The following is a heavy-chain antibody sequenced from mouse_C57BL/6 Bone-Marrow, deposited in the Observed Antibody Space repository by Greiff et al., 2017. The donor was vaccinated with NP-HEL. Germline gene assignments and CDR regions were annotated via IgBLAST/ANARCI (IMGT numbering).Heavy chain of an antibody. D-gene: IGHD2-4*01. CDR3: ARIDYGWYFDV. CDR2: ILPGSGST. J-gene: IGHJ1*03. Sequence: QVQLQQSGAELMKPGASVKLSCKATGYTFTGYWIEWVKQRPGHGLEWIGEILPGSGSTNYNEKFKGKATFTADTSSNTAYIQRSSLTTEDSAIYYCARIDYGWYFDVWGTGTTVTVSS. CDR1: GYTFTGYW. V-gene: IGHV1-9*01.